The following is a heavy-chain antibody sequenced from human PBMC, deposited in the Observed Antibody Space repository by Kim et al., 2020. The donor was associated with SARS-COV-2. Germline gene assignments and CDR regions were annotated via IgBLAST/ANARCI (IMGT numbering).Heavy chain of an antibody. CDR3: ARGGPSSTIDY. V-gene: IGHV4-59*01. D-gene: IGHD6-13*01. CDR1: GGSISNCY. J-gene: IGHJ4*02. Sequence: SETLSLTCTVSGGSISNCYWSWIRQPQGKGLEWIGYIYYNGSTNYNHALKSRVTMSVETPKNQFSLKLSSVTVADTDVYYCARGGPSSTIDYLGQGTLVTVSS. CDR2: IYYNGST.